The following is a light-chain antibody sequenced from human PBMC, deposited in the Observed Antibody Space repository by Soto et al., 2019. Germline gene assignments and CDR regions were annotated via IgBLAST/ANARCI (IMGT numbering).Light chain of an antibody. J-gene: IGKJ1*01. CDR3: QQYYSKSGK. V-gene: IGKV1-5*03. CDR2: KAS. Sequence: DIQMTQSPSTLSASVGDRVTITCRASQNINTWLAWYQQKPGKAPNLLIYKASSLESGVPPRFSGSGSGTEFTLIISSLQPDDFATYYCQQYYSKSGKFGQGTKVEIK. CDR1: QNINTW.